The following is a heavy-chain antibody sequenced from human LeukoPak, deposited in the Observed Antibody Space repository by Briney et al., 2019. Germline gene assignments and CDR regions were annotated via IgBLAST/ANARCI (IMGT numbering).Heavy chain of an antibody. J-gene: IGHJ1*01. CDR3: ARGGILSSGWSLTMNAEYFQH. Sequence: GGSLRLSCAASGFTFSSYAMSWVRQAPGKGLEWVTAISGSGGSTYYADSVKGRFTISRDNSKNTLYLQMNSLRAEDTAVYYCARGGILSSGWSLTMNAEYFQHWGQGTLVTVSS. CDR1: GFTFSSYA. CDR2: ISGSGGST. D-gene: IGHD6-19*01. V-gene: IGHV3-23*01.